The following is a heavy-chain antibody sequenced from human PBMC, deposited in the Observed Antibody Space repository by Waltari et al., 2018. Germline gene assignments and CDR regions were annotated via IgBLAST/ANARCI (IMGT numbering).Heavy chain of an antibody. CDR1: GGSFSGYY. CDR2: INHSGST. Sequence: QVQLQQWGAGLLKPSETLSLTCAVYGGSFSGYYWSWIRQPPGKGLEWIGEINHSGSTNDNPSLKSRVTISVDTSKNQFSLKLSSVTAADTAVYYCARSFSGGYSPFDYWGQGTLVTVSS. J-gene: IGHJ4*02. CDR3: ARSFSGGYSPFDY. D-gene: IGHD1-26*01. V-gene: IGHV4-34*01.